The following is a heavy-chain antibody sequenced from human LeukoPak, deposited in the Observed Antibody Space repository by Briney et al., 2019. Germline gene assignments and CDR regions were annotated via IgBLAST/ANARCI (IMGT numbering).Heavy chain of an antibody. CDR1: GFTFSSYW. D-gene: IGHD3-9*01. J-gene: IGHJ4*02. V-gene: IGHV3-7*01. CDR2: IKQDGSEK. Sequence: PGGSLRLSCAASGFTFSSYWMSWVRQAPGKGLEWVANIKQDGSEKYYADSVKGRFTISRDNAKNSLYLQMNSLRAEDTAVYYCARIVWSHLFEYWGQGTVVTVST. CDR3: ARIVWSHLFEY.